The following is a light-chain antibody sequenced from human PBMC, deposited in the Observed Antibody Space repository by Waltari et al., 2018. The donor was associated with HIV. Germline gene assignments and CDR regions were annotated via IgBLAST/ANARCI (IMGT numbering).Light chain of an antibody. CDR3: GSWDSSLSGVV. CDR2: DNN. V-gene: IGLV1-51*01. J-gene: IGLJ2*01. Sequence: QSVLTQPPSVSAAPGQKVTISCSGSNSTIGNNYVSWYQQLPGTAPKLLIYDNNKRPSGIPDRFSGSKSGTSATLGITGLQTGDEADDYCGSWDSSLSGVVFGGGTKLTVL. CDR1: NSTIGNNY.